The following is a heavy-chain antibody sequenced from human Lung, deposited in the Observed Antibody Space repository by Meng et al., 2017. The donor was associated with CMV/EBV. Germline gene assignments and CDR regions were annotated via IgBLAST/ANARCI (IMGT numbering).Heavy chain of an antibody. J-gene: IGHJ4*01. D-gene: IGHD6-13*01. CDR1: GYTFTGYY. CDR2: ISPNSGGT. V-gene: IGHV1-2*02. Sequence: ASVKVSCKASGYTFTGYYMHWVRQAPGQGLEWMGWISPNSGGTNYAQNFQGRVTMTRDTSISTAYMELSRLRSDDTAVYYCARGDYSSTLPFDYWGHGTLVTVSS. CDR3: ARGDYSSTLPFDY.